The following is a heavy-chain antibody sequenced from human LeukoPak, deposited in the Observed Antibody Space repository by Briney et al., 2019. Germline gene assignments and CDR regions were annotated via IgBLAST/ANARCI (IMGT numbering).Heavy chain of an antibody. Sequence: GGSLRLSCTVSGFTVSSNSMSWVRQAPGKGLEWVSFIYSDNTHYSDSVKGRFTISRDNSKNTLYLQMNSLRAEDTAVYYCARVGRDTAMAVYYYYYMDVWGKGTTVTVSS. CDR2: IYSDNT. V-gene: IGHV3-53*01. D-gene: IGHD5-18*01. J-gene: IGHJ6*03. CDR3: ARVGRDTAMAVYYYYYMDV. CDR1: GFTVSSNS.